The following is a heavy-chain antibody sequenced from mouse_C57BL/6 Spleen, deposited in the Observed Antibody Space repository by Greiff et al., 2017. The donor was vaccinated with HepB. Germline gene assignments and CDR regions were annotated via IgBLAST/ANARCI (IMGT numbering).Heavy chain of an antibody. V-gene: IGHV1-52*01. J-gene: IGHJ2*01. CDR3: ARHYGSSYGGYFDY. CDR1: GYTFTSYW. D-gene: IGHD1-1*01. Sequence: QVQLQQPGAELVRPGSSVKLSCKASGYTFTSYWMHWVKQRPIQGLEWIGNIDPSDSETHYNQKFKDKATLTVDKSSSTAYMQLSSLTSEDSAVYYGARHYGSSYGGYFDYWGKGTTLTVSS. CDR2: IDPSDSET.